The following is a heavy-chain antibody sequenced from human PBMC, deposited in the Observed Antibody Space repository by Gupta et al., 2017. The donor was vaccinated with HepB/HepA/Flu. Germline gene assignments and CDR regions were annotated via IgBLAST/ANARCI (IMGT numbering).Heavy chain of an antibody. V-gene: IGHV3-53*01. Sequence: EVQLVESGGGVVRPGGSLRLCCTASVFNVGSSYINWVRQAPGRGLEWVSVMYSGGTTYYADSVKGRVTISRDNSRNTGCLQMTNLRAEDTARYYCARSSEYDDGNGVHFFGYFHYWGQGTLVSVSS. CDR2: MYSGGTT. CDR3: ARSSEYDDGNGVHFFGYFHY. CDR1: VFNVGSSY. J-gene: IGHJ4*02. D-gene: IGHD3-22*01.